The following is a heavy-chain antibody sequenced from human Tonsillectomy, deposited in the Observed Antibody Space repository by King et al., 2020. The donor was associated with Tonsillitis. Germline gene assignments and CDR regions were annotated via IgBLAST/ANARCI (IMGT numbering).Heavy chain of an antibody. D-gene: IGHD3-10*01. V-gene: IGHV4-34*01. J-gene: IGHJ4*02. CDR1: GGSLSGYY. CDR2: INHSGST. CDR3: ARTYGSGSYYNFSFYFDY. Sequence: HVQLQQWGAGLLKPSETLSLTCAVYGGSLSGYYWSWIRQPPGKGLEWIGEINHSGSTNYNPSLKSRVPISVDTSKNQFSLKLSSVTAADTAVYYCARTYGSGSYYNFSFYFDYWGQGTLVTVSS.